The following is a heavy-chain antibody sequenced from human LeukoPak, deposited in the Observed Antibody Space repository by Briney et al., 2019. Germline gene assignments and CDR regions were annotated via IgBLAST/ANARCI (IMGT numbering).Heavy chain of an antibody. CDR2: IIPILGIA. CDR1: GGTFSSYT. V-gene: IGHV1-69*02. CDR3: ASPGFYDSSGNGEGY. Sequence: ASVNGSCKASGGTFSSYTISWVRQAPGPGLEWMGTIIPILGIANYAQKFQGRVTITADKTTSTAYMELSSLRSEDTAVYYCASPGFYDSSGNGEGYWGQGTLVTVSS. D-gene: IGHD3-22*01. J-gene: IGHJ4*02.